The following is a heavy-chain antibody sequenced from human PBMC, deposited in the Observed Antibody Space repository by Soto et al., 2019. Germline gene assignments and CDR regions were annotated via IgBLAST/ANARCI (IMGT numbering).Heavy chain of an antibody. CDR2: INAGNGNT. Sequence: SVKVSCKASGYTFTSYALHWVRQAPGQRLEWMGWINAGNGNTKYSQKFQGRVTITRDTSASTAYMELSSLRSEDTAVYYCARSGRGHYYYGMDVWGQGTTVTVSS. V-gene: IGHV1-3*01. CDR3: ARSGRGHYYYGMDV. J-gene: IGHJ6*02. D-gene: IGHD2-15*01. CDR1: GYTFTSYA.